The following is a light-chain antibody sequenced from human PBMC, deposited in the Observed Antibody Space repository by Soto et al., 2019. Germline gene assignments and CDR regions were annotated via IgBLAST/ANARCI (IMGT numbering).Light chain of an antibody. Sequence: IMVTQSPGALSLSPGERTTRSCRASQSVSSSYLAWYQQKPGQAPRLLIYESSNRATGIAARFSGSGSGTDFTLIIRSLGPEDFAVYYCQQRSNWPLTFGGGTKVDIK. V-gene: IGKV3-11*01. CDR3: QQRSNWPLT. CDR1: QSVSSSY. CDR2: ESS. J-gene: IGKJ4*01.